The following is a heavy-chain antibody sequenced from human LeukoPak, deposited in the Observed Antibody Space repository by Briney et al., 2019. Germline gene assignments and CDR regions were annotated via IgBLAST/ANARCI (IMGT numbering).Heavy chain of an antibody. D-gene: IGHD6-13*01. CDR2: TYYRSKWYN. CDR3: ARDQLIAAAGHYYYYGMDV. Sequence: SQTLSLTCAISGDSVSSNSAAWNWIRQSPSRGLEWLGRTYYRSKWYNDYAVSVKSRITINPDTSKNQFSLQLNSVTPGDTAVYYCARDQLIAAAGHYYYYGMDVWGQGTTVTVSS. V-gene: IGHV6-1*01. J-gene: IGHJ6*02. CDR1: GDSVSSNSAA.